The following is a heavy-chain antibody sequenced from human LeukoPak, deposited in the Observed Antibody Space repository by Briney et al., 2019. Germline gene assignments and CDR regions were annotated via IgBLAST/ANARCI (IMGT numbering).Heavy chain of an antibody. J-gene: IGHJ6*03. Sequence: SETLSLTCTVSGGSLSSYYWSWIRQPAGKGLEWIGRIYTSGSTNYNPSLTSRVTMSVDTSKNQFSLKLSSVTAADTAVYYCARSSIAELGYDYYMDVWGKGTTVTVSS. D-gene: IGHD6-6*01. CDR3: ARSSIAELGYDYYMDV. CDR1: GGSLSSYY. V-gene: IGHV4-4*07. CDR2: IYTSGST.